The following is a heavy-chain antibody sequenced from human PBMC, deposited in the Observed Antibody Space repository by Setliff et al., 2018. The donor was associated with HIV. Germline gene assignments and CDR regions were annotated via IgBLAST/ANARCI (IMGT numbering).Heavy chain of an antibody. CDR3: ARGGSSGWPH. J-gene: IGHJ4*02. D-gene: IGHD6-19*01. CDR1: GGTFSSYA. CDR2: IIPIFGTA. V-gene: IGHV1-69*13. Sequence: ASVKVSCKASGGTFSSYAISWVRQAPGQGLEWMGGIIPIFGTANYAQKFQGRVTITADESTSTAYMELSSLRSEDTAVYCCARGGSSGWPHWGQGTLVTVSS.